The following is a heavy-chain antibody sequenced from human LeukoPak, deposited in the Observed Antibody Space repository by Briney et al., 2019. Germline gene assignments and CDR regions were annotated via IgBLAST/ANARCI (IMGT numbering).Heavy chain of an antibody. J-gene: IGHJ6*03. CDR2: IRYDGSNK. D-gene: IGHD4-17*01. V-gene: IGHV3-30*02. CDR1: GFTFSSYG. CDR3: ARGGTVTKDYYYYMDV. Sequence: PGGSLRLSCAASGFTFSSYGMHWVRQAPGKGLEWVAFIRYDGSNKYYTDSVKGRFTISRDNSKNTLYLQMNSLRAEDTAVYYCARGGTVTKDYYYYMDVWGKGTTVTVSS.